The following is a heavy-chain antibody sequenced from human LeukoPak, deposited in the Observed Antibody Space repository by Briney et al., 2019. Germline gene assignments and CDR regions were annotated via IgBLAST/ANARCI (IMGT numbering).Heavy chain of an antibody. V-gene: IGHV3-21*01. CDR1: GFTFSSYS. J-gene: IGHJ5*02. CDR2: ISSSSSYI. D-gene: IGHD3-22*01. Sequence: GGSLRLSCAASGFTFSSYSMNWVRQAPGKGLEWVSSISSSSSYIYYADSVKGRFTISRDNAKNSLYLQMNSLRAEDTAVYYCAREGTYYYDSKSWFDPWGQGTLVTVSS. CDR3: AREGTYYYDSKSWFDP.